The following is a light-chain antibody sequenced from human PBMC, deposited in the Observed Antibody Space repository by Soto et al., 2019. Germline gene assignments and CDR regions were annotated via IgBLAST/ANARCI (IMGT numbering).Light chain of an antibody. J-gene: IGKJ1*01. CDR2: GAS. CDR3: QQSHSPPHT. CDR1: QTITSY. Sequence: DIQMTQSPSSLSASVGDRVTITCRASQTITSYLNWYHQKPGKAPKLLIYGASKLQSGVPSRFSGSGSGTEFTLTISSLQPEDFATYYCQQSHSPPHTFGQGTKVEVK. V-gene: IGKV1-39*01.